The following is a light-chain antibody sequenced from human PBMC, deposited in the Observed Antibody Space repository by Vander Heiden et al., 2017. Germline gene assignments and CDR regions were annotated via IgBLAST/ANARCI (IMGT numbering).Light chain of an antibody. CDR3: QFYENSLGGFYG. V-gene: IGLV1-40*01. J-gene: IGLJ1*01. CDR2: GNS. CDR1: SSNIGAGYD. Sequence: QSVLTQPPSVSGAPGQRVTISCTGSSSNIGAGYDVHWYQQLPGTAPKLLIVGNSNRPSGVPDRFSCAKSGTSASPDINGLQAEDEADYYCQFYENSLGGFYGFGTGNKVT.